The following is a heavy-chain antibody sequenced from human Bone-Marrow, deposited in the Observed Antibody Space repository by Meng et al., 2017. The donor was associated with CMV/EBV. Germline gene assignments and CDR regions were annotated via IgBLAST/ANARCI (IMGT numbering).Heavy chain of an antibody. V-gene: IGHV1-24*01. Sequence: ASVKVSCKVSGYTLTELSMHWVRQAPGKGLEWMGGFDPEDGETIYAQKFQGRVTMTEDTSTDTAYMELSSLRSEDTAVYYCARDSHEYSTPRWETYYYYGMDVWGQGTTVTVSS. J-gene: IGHJ6*02. CDR2: FDPEDGET. CDR3: ARDSHEYSTPRWETYYYYGMDV. D-gene: IGHD6-6*01. CDR1: GYTLTELS.